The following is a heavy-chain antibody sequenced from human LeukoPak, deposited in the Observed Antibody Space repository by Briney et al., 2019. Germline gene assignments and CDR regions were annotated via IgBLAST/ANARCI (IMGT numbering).Heavy chain of an antibody. D-gene: IGHD3-10*01. CDR2: IYYGGST. V-gene: IGHV4-39*07. CDR3: TRGSSYPYYYGSGSLYFDY. CDR1: GGSISSSSYY. J-gene: IGHJ4*02. Sequence: PSETLSLTCTVSGGSISSSSYYWGWIRQPPGKGLEWIGNIYYGGSTYYNPSLKSRVTISVDTSKSQFSLRLSSVTAADTAVYYCTRGSSYPYYYGSGSLYFDYWGQGTLVTVSS.